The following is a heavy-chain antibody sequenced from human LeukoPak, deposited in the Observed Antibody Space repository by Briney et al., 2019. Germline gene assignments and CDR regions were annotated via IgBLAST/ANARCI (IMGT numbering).Heavy chain of an antibody. J-gene: IGHJ6*02. D-gene: IGHD2-2*01. CDR3: AGTGVVVPAALLVGLYYYYGMDV. Sequence: SETLSLTCTVSGGSISSYYWSWIRQPAGKGLEWIGRIYTSGSTNYNPSLKSRVTMSVDTSKNQFSLKLSSVTAADTAVYYCAGTGVVVPAALLVGLYYYYGMDVWGQGTTVTVSS. CDR2: IYTSGST. V-gene: IGHV4-4*07. CDR1: GGSISSYY.